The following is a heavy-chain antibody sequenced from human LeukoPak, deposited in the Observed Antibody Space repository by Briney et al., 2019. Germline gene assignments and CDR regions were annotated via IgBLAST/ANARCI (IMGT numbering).Heavy chain of an antibody. D-gene: IGHD2-2*01. Sequence: GASVKVSCKASGYTFTGYYMHWVRQAPGQGLEWMGGIIPIFGTANYAQKFQGRVTITTDESTSTAYMELSSLRSEDTAVYYCASFRTGSYQLLWDAFDIWGQGTMVTVSS. CDR1: GYTFTGYY. V-gene: IGHV1-69*05. J-gene: IGHJ3*02. CDR2: IIPIFGTA. CDR3: ASFRTGSYQLLWDAFDI.